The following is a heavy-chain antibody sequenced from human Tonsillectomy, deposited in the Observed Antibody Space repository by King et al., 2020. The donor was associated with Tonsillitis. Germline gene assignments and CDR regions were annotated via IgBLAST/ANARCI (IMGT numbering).Heavy chain of an antibody. CDR3: ALDTIHGHDVALDY. D-gene: IGHD3-9*01. CDR2: ISPKNGNT. J-gene: IGHJ4*02. V-gene: IGHV1-18*01. CDR1: GYTFTNYG. Sequence: QLVQSGADMKKPGASVKVSCKASGYTFTNYGINWVRQGPGQGLEWMAWISPKNGNTNFAQKFQARVTLTTDSSTTTVYMDLRSLTPDDTAVYYCALDTIHGHDVALDYWGQGTLVTVSS.